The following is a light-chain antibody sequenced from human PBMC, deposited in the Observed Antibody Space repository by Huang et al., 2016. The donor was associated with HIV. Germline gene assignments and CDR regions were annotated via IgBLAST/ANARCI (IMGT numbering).Light chain of an antibody. CDR1: QYVSSN. CDR3: QKYNNWPRT. J-gene: IGKJ2*01. V-gene: IGKV3-15*01. Sequence: ERVMTQSPATLSVSLGETATLSCRASQYVSSNLAWYQQKPGQAPRLLIYGASTRVTDIPDRFSGSGSGIEFTLTISTLQSEDFAVYYCQKYNNWPRTFGQGTKLEIK. CDR2: GAS.